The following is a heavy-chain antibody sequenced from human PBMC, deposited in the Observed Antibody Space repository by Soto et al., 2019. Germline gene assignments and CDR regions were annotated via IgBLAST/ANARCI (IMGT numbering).Heavy chain of an antibody. V-gene: IGHV1-69*13. CDR1: GGTFSSYA. Sequence: SVNVSCKASGGTFSSYAISWVRQAPGQGLEWMGGIIPIFGTANYAQKFQGRVTITADESTSTAYMELSSLRSEDTAVYYCARDRGYYGSGSYYPQDYYYYGMEVWGQGTTVTSSS. CDR3: ARDRGYYGSGSYYPQDYYYYGMEV. CDR2: IIPIFGTA. D-gene: IGHD3-10*01. J-gene: IGHJ6*02.